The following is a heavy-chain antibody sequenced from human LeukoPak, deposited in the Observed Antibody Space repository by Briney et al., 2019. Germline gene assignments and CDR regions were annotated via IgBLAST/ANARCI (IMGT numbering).Heavy chain of an antibody. CDR3: AREFRTAPGSGWLGWLDL. D-gene: IGHD6-19*01. V-gene: IGHV1-2*02. CDR2: INPNSGGT. CDR1: GYTFTGYY. J-gene: IGHJ5*02. Sequence: GASVKVSPTASGYTFTGYYMHWVRQAPGQGLEWMGWINPNSGGTNYAQKFQGRVTMTRDTSNSTAYMELSRLRSDDTAVYYCAREFRTAPGSGWLGWLDLWPQGTVVTVSS.